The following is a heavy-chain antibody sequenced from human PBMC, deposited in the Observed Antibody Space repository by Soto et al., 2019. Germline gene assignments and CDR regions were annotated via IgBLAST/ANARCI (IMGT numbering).Heavy chain of an antibody. Sequence: QGLEWMGWISAYNGNTNYAQKLQGRVTMTTDTSTSTAYMELRSLRSDDTAVYYCARNYYDSSGYRSGAFDIWGQGTMVTVS. CDR3: ARNYYDSSGYRSGAFDI. V-gene: IGHV1-18*01. J-gene: IGHJ3*02. D-gene: IGHD3-22*01. CDR2: ISAYNGNT.